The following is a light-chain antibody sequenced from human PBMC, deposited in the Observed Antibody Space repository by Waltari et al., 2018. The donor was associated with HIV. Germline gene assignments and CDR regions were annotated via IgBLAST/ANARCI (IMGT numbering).Light chain of an antibody. CDR2: DAS. CDR3: LQYDNLLT. CDR1: QDIINY. Sequence: DIQMTQSPSSLSASVGDSVTITCQASQDIINYLNWFQQKPGKAPKLLIYDASNRETGVPSRFSGSGSWTDFTFTISSLQPEDIATYYCLQYDNLLTFGGGTKVEIK. J-gene: IGKJ4*01. V-gene: IGKV1-33*01.